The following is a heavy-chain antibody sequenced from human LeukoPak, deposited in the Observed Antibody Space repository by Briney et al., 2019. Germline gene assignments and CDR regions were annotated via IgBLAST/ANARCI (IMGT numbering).Heavy chain of an antibody. CDR3: AKGGGAHSGYSSFDY. CDR1: GFTFSDYY. Sequence: GGSLRLSCAASGFTFSDYYMTWIRQAPGKGLEWISYISSDGSTVYYADSVKGPFTISRDNGKNSLYLKMNSLRAEGTAVNYSAKGGGAHSGYSSFDYWGQGTPVTVSS. D-gene: IGHD5-12*01. J-gene: IGHJ4*02. V-gene: IGHV3-11*04. CDR2: ISSDGSTV.